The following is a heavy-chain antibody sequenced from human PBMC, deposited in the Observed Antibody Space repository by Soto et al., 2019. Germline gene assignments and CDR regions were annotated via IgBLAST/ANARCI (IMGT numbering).Heavy chain of an antibody. J-gene: IGHJ5*02. CDR1: GGSISSYY. V-gene: IGHV4-59*01. CDR3: ARASIAAAGTGWFDP. Sequence: PSETLSLTRPVSGGSISSYYLSWIRQPPGKGLEWIGYIYYSGSTNYNPSLKSRVTISVDTSKNQFSLKLSSVTAADTAVYYCARASIAAAGTGWFDPWGQGTLVTVSS. D-gene: IGHD6-13*01. CDR2: IYYSGST.